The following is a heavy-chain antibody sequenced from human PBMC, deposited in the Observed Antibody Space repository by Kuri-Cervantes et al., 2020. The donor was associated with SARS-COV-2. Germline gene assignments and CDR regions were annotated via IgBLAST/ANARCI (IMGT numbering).Heavy chain of an antibody. CDR1: GGSFSGYY. CDR3: ARRVAAAGFDY. V-gene: IGHV4-34*01. J-gene: IGHJ4*02. CDR2: IYYSGSN. D-gene: IGHD6-13*01. Sequence: SETLSLTCAVYGGSFSGYYWSWVRQPPGKGLEWFGSIYYSGSNYYNPSLKSRVTISVDTSKNQCSLKLSSVTAADTAVYYCARRVAAAGFDYWGQGTLVAVSS.